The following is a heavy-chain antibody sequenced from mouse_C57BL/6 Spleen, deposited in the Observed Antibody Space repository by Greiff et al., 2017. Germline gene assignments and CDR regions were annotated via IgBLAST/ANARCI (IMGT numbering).Heavy chain of an antibody. CDR2: IYPGSGNT. D-gene: IGHD1-1*01. V-gene: IGHV1-76*01. CDR3: ARDTITTVVNYYAMDY. Sequence: LVESGAELVRPGASVKLSCKASGYTFTDYYINWVKQRPGQGLEWIARIYPGSGNTYYNEKFKGKATLTAEKSSSTAYMQLSSLTSEDSAVYFCARDTITTVVNYYAMDYWGQGTSVTVSS. CDR1: GYTFTDYY. J-gene: IGHJ4*01.